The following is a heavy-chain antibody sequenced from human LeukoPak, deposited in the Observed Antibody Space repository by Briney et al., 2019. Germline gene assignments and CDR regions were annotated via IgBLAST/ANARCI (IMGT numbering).Heavy chain of an antibody. Sequence: SETLSLTCTVSGGSISSSSYYWGWIRQPPGKGLEWIGNIYYSGSTYYNPSLESRVTMSLDTSKNQFSLKLSSVTAADTAVYYCARDENGYVWGSFRAWGQGTLVTVSS. J-gene: IGHJ5*02. CDR3: ARDENGYVWGSFRA. V-gene: IGHV4-39*07. CDR2: IYYSGST. D-gene: IGHD3-16*02. CDR1: GGSISSSSYY.